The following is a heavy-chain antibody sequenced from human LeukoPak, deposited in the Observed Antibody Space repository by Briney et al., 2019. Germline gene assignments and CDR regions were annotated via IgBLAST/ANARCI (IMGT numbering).Heavy chain of an antibody. J-gene: IGHJ1*01. CDR2: ISSSYI. Sequence: GGSLRLSCAASGFTFSSYSMNWVRQAPGKGLEWVSSISSSYIYYADSVKGRFTISRDNAQNSLYLQMNSLRAEDTAVYYCARDRPARGRYCSSTSCYSEEYFQHWGQGTLVTVSS. CDR1: GFTFSSYS. V-gene: IGHV3-21*01. CDR3: ARDRPARGRYCSSTSCYSEEYFQH. D-gene: IGHD2-2*01.